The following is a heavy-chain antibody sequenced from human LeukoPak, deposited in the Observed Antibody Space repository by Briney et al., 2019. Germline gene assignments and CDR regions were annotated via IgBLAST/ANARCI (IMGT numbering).Heavy chain of an antibody. V-gene: IGHV1-2*02. CDR2: INPKNGGS. CDR1: GYTFTGYY. J-gene: IGHJ4*02. Sequence: ASVKVSCKASGYTFTGYYMHWVRQAPGQGLEWVGWINPKNGGSNYAQKFQGRVTMTRDMSTSTVYMELSSLRSEDTAVYYCARTPWSSSSPFDYWGQGTLVTVSS. D-gene: IGHD6-6*01. CDR3: ARTPWSSSSPFDY.